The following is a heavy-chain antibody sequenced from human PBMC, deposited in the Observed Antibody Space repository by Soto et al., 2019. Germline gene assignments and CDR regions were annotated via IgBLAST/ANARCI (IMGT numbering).Heavy chain of an antibody. CDR3: ARDRKQWVVCLISLSDAFDI. D-gene: IGHD6-19*01. Sequence: QVQLVESGGGVVQPGRSLRLSCAASGFTFSSYAMHWVRQAPGKGLEWVAVISYDGSNKYYADSVKGRFTISRDNSKNTLYLHMKSLRAADTAVYYCARDRKQWVVCLISLSDAFDIWGQGTMVTVSS. J-gene: IGHJ3*02. CDR2: ISYDGSNK. CDR1: GFTFSSYA. V-gene: IGHV3-30-3*01.